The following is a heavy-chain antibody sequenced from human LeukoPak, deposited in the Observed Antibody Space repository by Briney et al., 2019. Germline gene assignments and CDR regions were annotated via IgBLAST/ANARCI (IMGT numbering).Heavy chain of an antibody. CDR2: ISGHNGKT. CDR1: GYTFSSYG. J-gene: IGHJ4*02. Sequence: ASVKVSCKASGYTFSSYGITWVRQAPGQGLEWMGWISGHNGKTNYAQKFQGRVTMTTDTSTTTAYMELRSLRSDDTAVYYCARALTGGSSGWYSPFDYWGQGTLVTVSS. V-gene: IGHV1-18*01. D-gene: IGHD6-19*01. CDR3: ARALTGGSSGWYSPFDY.